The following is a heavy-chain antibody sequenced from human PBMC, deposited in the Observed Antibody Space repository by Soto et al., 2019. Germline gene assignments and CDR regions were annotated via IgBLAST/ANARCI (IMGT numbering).Heavy chain of an antibody. D-gene: IGHD4-17*01. Sequence: QITLKESGPTLVKPTQTLTLTCTFSGFSLSTSGVGVCWIRQPPGKALEWLALIYWDDDKRYNPSLKSRLTITKDTSKNQVVLTMTNMDPVDTATYYCEHLHYCDSAYWFLDICGRWILVTVSS. V-gene: IGHV2-5*02. J-gene: IGHJ2*01. CDR3: EHLHYCDSAYWFLDI. CDR2: IYWDDDK. CDR1: GFSLSTSGVG.